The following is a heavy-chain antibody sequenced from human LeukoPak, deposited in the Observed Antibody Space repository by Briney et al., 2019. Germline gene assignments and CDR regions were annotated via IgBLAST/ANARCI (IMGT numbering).Heavy chain of an antibody. Sequence: PGGSLRLSCAASGFTFSSYGMHWVRQAPGKGLEWVAFIRYDGSNKYYADSVKGRFTISRDNSKSTLYLQMNSLRAEDTAVYYCAKDLPRYYDFWSGFDYWGQGTLVTVSS. D-gene: IGHD3-3*01. CDR1: GFTFSSYG. V-gene: IGHV3-30*02. CDR3: AKDLPRYYDFWSGFDY. J-gene: IGHJ4*02. CDR2: IRYDGSNK.